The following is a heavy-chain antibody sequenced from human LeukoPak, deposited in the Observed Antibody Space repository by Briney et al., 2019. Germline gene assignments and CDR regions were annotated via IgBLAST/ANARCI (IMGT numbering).Heavy chain of an antibody. CDR1: GFTFSSYG. D-gene: IGHD2-15*01. Sequence: GGSLRLSCAASGFTFSSYGMHWVRQAPGKGLEWVAFIRYDGSNKYYADSVKGRFTISRDNSKNTLYLQMNSLRAEDTAVYYCAKGGFGSYCSGGSCYMHAKGYYYMDVWGKGTTVTISS. J-gene: IGHJ6*03. CDR3: AKGGFGSYCSGGSCYMHAKGYYYMDV. CDR2: IRYDGSNK. V-gene: IGHV3-30*02.